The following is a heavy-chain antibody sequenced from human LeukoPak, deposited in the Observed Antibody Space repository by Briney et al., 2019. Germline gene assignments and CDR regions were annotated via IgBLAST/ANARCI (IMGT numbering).Heavy chain of an antibody. Sequence: SGGSLRLSCAASGFTFSSYAMSWVRQAPGKGLAWVSTISGGSGSTYCADSVKGRFTISRDNSKNTLYLQVNSLRAEDTAVYYCARGDDYYYDTSGYYYWGQGTLVTVSS. D-gene: IGHD3-22*01. CDR1: GFTFSSYA. CDR3: ARGDDYYYDTSGYYY. V-gene: IGHV3-23*01. CDR2: ISGGSGST. J-gene: IGHJ4*02.